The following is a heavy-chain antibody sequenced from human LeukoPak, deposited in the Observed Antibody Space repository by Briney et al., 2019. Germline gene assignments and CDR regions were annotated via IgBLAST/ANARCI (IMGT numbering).Heavy chain of an antibody. Sequence: SETLSLTCTISGYSISSGYYWGWIRQPPGKGLEWIGSIYHSGSTYYNPSLKSRVTISLDTSENQFSLKLSSVTAADTAVYYCARDLYSSGWGYFDYWGQGALVTVSS. V-gene: IGHV4-38-2*02. CDR2: IYHSGST. CDR1: GYSISSGYY. CDR3: ARDLYSSGWGYFDY. D-gene: IGHD6-19*01. J-gene: IGHJ4*02.